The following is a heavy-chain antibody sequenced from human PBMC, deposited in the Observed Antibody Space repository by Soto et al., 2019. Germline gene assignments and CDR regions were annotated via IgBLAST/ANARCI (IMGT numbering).Heavy chain of an antibody. J-gene: IGHJ6*02. V-gene: IGHV3-21*01. CDR2: ISSASHYI. Sequence: EVQLVESGGGLVKPGVSLRLSCATSGFIFSNYNMNWVRQAPGKGLEWVSSISSASHYIYYGDSVKGRFTISRDNAKNSLYLQINSLRADDAAVYYCERGPYDMDVWGQGTTVTVSS. CDR1: GFIFSNYN. CDR3: ERGPYDMDV.